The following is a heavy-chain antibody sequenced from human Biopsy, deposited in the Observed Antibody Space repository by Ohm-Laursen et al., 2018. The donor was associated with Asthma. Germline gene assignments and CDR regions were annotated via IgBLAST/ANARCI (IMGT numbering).Heavy chain of an antibody. Sequence: SLRLSCAAPGFTFSSYWMHWVRQVPGQGLVWVSHINSDGTAATYADSVKGRFTVSRDNAKNTLYLQMNSLRAEDTAVYYCAREGVNYYDSSGYLECWGQGTLVTVSS. J-gene: IGHJ4*02. CDR2: INSDGTAA. CDR1: GFTFSSYW. V-gene: IGHV3-74*03. CDR3: AREGVNYYDSSGYLEC. D-gene: IGHD3-22*01.